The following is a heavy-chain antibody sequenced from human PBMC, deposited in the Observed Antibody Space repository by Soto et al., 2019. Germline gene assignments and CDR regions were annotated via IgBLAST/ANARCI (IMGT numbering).Heavy chain of an antibody. J-gene: IGHJ4*02. D-gene: IGHD3-16*02. CDR3: AREGPDYIWGSYRYFDY. Sequence: SETLSLTCAVYGGSFSGYYWSWIRQPPGKGLEWIGEINHSGSTNYNPSLKSRVTISVDTSKNQFSLKLSSVTAADTAVYYCAREGPDYIWGSYRYFDYWGQGTLVTSPQ. V-gene: IGHV4-34*01. CDR1: GGSFSGYY. CDR2: INHSGST.